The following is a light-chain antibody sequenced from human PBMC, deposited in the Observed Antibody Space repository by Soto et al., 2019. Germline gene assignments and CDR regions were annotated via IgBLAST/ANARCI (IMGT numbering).Light chain of an antibody. CDR1: QSITSS. Sequence: SSLSASVVDRFTITYRTSQSITSSLNRYQQKPGKAPKLLIYAASSSQSGVPSRFSGSGSGIDFTLTISCLQSKASISYNSTQGYSTARNPTFVGGTQVDI. J-gene: IGKJ4*01. CDR2: AAS. CDR3: TQGYSTARNPT. V-gene: IGKV1-39*01.